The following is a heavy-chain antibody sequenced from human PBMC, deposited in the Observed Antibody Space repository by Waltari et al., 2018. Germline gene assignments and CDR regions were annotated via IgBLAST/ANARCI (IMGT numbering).Heavy chain of an antibody. D-gene: IGHD2-15*01. CDR2: ISSGSGIM. V-gene: IGHV3-48*02. Sequence: EVQLVASGGGLVQPGGSLRLSCVAPGFRFSTYTMNWVRQAPGKGLEWVSFISSGSGIMYYADSVKGRFTISRDNAKNSLYLQMSSLRDEDTAVYYCASGANSDSWGQGTLVTVSS. CDR1: GFRFSTYT. CDR3: ASGANSDS. J-gene: IGHJ5*01.